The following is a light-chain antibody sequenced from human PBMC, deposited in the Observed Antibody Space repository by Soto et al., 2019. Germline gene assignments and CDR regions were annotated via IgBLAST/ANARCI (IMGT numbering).Light chain of an antibody. V-gene: IGLV2-18*02. Sequence: QSVLTQPPSVPGSPGQSVAISCTGTSSDVGNSNGVSWYHQPPGTAPKLIIYDVNNRPSGVPDLFPGSKSANTASLTISGVQHEDERDYYCSSHTSSITYVFGTGTNVTDL. CDR1: SSDVGNSNG. CDR2: DVN. CDR3: SSHTSSITYV. J-gene: IGLJ1*01.